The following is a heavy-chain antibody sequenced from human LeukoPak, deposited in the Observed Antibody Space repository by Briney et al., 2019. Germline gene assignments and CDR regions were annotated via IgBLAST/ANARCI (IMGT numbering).Heavy chain of an antibody. Sequence: GASVKVSCKASEGTFSSYTISWVRQAPGQGLEWMGRTIPILGIANYAQKFQARVTITADKSTSTAYMELTSLRSEDTAVYYCASSPVTLTYYYYYYMDVWGKGTTVTVSS. CDR2: TIPILGIA. J-gene: IGHJ6*03. CDR3: ASSPVTLTYYYYYYMDV. D-gene: IGHD5-18*01. CDR1: EGTFSSYT. V-gene: IGHV1-69*02.